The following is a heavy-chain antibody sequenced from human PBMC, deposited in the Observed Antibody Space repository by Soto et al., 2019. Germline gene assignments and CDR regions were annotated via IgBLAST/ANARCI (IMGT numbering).Heavy chain of an antibody. CDR2: IYYRGTT. CDR1: GVSISSDNYY. Sequence: QLQLQESGPGLVKPSETLSLTCTVSGVSISSDNYYWGWIRQPPVKGLERIGSIYYRGTTYYTPYLKSRVTISVDTSKTQFSLKLSSVSAADSAVYYCASPVAYGDYGRFDPWGQGTLVTVSS. J-gene: IGHJ5*02. D-gene: IGHD4-17*01. V-gene: IGHV4-39*01. CDR3: ASPVAYGDYGRFDP.